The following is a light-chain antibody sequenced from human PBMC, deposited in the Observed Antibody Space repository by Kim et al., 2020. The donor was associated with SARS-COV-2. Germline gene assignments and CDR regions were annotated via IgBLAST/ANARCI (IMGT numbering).Light chain of an antibody. Sequence: VPISWTGSRGGIASNYVKWYHQRPPSAPPTVIYGHKHSPPGVPDRFSGSIDSSSNSASLTISGVTTEDEADYYCQSYDSTTLWVFGGGTKVTVL. CDR3: QSYDSTTLWV. CDR2: GHK. CDR1: RGGIASNY. V-gene: IGLV6-57*02. J-gene: IGLJ3*02.